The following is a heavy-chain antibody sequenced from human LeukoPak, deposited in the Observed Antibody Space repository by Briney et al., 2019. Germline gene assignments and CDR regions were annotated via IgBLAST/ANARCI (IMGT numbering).Heavy chain of an antibody. CDR3: AKDGRIVVVVAASFDY. V-gene: IGHV3-23*01. D-gene: IGHD2-15*01. CDR2: ISGSGGST. Sequence: GGSLRLSCAASGFTFSSYAMSWVRQAPGKGLEWVSAISGSGGSTYYADSVKGRFTISRDNSKNTLYLQMNSLRAADTAAHYCAKDGRIVVVVAASFDYWGQGTLLTVSS. J-gene: IGHJ4*02. CDR1: GFTFSSYA.